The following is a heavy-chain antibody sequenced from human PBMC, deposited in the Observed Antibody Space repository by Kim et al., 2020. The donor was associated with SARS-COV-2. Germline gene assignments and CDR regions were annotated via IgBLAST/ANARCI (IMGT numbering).Heavy chain of an antibody. CDR3: ASTGQEYYYYGMDV. V-gene: IGHV4-4*07. J-gene: IGHJ6*02. Sequence: NPSLTSRVTMSVDTSKNQFSLKLSSVPAADTAVYYCASTGQEYYYYGMDVWGQGTTVTVSS.